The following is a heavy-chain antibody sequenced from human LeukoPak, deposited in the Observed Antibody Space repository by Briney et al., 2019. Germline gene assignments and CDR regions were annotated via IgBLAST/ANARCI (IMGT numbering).Heavy chain of an antibody. V-gene: IGHV3-74*01. D-gene: IGHD3-9*01. CDR2: INPDGSTT. Sequence: GSLRLSCAASGFTFTNYWMFWVRQAPGKGLVWVSGINPDGSTTTYADSVKGRFTISRDSAKNTLYLQMNSLRDEDTAVYYCASLGTLVPWGQGTLVTVSS. CDR3: ASLGTLVP. J-gene: IGHJ5*02. CDR1: GFTFTNYW.